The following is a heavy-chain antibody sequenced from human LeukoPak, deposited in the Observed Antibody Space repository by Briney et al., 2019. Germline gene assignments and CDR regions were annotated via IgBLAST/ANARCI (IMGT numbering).Heavy chain of an antibody. Sequence: PGGSLSHSCAASGFTFSSYAMSWVGQVPGKGLEWVSAISGSGGSTYYGDSVKGRFTISRDNSKNTLYLQMNSLRAEDTAVYYCATVSSGWEFDYCAQGTLVTVSS. D-gene: IGHD6-19*01. CDR3: ATVSSGWEFDY. CDR2: ISGSGGST. CDR1: GFTFSSYA. J-gene: IGHJ4*02. V-gene: IGHV3-23*01.